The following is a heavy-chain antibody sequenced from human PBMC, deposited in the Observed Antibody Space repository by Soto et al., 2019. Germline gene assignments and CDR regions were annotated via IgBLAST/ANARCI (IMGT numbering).Heavy chain of an antibody. CDR2: IYYSGST. CDR1: GGSISSSSYY. J-gene: IGHJ4*02. D-gene: IGHD3-3*01. V-gene: IGHV4-39*01. CDR3: ARRADGYYDFWSGYSANYFDY. Sequence: SETLSLTCTVSGGSISSSSYYWGWIRQPPGKGLEWIGSIYYSGSTYYNPSLKSRVTISVDTSKNQFSLKLSSVTAADTAVYYCARRADGYYDFWSGYSANYFDYWGQGTQVTVSS.